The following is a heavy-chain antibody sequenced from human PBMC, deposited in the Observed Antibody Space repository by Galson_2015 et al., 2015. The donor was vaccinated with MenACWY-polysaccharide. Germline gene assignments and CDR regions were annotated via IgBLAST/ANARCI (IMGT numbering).Heavy chain of an antibody. Sequence: SLRLSCAASGFTFSSDWMHRVRQAPGKGLVWISRINSDGTSKTYADSVKGRFTISRDNAKNTLYLQMNSLRAEDTAVYYCARDPLWDRTVGFDYWGQGTLVTASS. CDR3: ARDPLWDRTVGFDY. V-gene: IGHV3-74*01. CDR1: GFTFSSDW. D-gene: IGHD3/OR15-3a*01. J-gene: IGHJ4*02. CDR2: INSDGTSK.